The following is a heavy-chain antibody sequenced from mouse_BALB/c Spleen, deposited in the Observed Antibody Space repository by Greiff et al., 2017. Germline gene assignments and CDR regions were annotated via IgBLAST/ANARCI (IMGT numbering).Heavy chain of an antibody. D-gene: IGHD2-1*01. CDR2: IWGDGST. J-gene: IGHJ4*01. V-gene: IGHV2-6-7*01. Sequence: VKVVESGAGLVALSQSLSITCPVPGFPLTGFGVNWVRQPPGKGLEWLGMIWGDGSTDYNSALKSRLSISKDNSKSQVFLKMNSLQTDDTARYYCARVGNYPMDYWGQGTSVTVSS. CDR1: GFPLTGFG. CDR3: ARVGNYPMDY.